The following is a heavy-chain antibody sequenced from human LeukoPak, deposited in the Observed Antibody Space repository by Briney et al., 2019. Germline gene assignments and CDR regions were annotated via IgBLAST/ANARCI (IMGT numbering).Heavy chain of an antibody. CDR2: IYYSGST. J-gene: IGHJ4*02. Sequence: SETLSLTCTVSGGSISSSSYYWGWIRQPTGKGLEWIGSIYYSGSTYYNPSLKSRVTIPVETSKTQFSLTLSSVTAADTAVYYCARRGAMASFDYWGQGTPVTVSS. D-gene: IGHD5-18*01. V-gene: IGHV4-39*01. CDR1: GGSISSSSYY. CDR3: ARRGAMASFDY.